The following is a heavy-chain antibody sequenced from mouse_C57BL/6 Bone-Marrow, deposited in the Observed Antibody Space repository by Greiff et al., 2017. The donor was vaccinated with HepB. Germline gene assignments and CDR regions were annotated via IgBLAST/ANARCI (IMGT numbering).Heavy chain of an antibody. D-gene: IGHD1-1*01. CDR2: IYPGSGST. CDR1: GYTFTSYW. V-gene: IGHV1-55*01. J-gene: IGHJ3*01. Sequence: VQLQQPGAELVKPGASVKMSCKASGYTFTSYWITWVKQRPGQGLEWIGDIYPGSGSTNYNEKFKSKATLTVDTSSSTAYMQLSSLTSEDSAVYYCAREDYGSSYGAWFAYWGQGTLVTVSA. CDR3: AREDYGSSYGAWFAY.